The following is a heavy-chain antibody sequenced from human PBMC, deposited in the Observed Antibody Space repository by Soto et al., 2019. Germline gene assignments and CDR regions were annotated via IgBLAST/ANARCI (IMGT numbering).Heavy chain of an antibody. J-gene: IGHJ4*02. V-gene: IGHV4-31*03. D-gene: IGHD5-18*01. CDR1: GGSISSGGYY. CDR2: IYYSGST. CDR3: AKRGYSYGYRY. Sequence: SETLSLTCTVSGGSISSGGYYWSWIRQHPGKGLEWIGYIYYSGSTYYNPSLKSRVTISVDTSKNQFSLKLSSVTAADTAVYYCAKRGYSYGYRYWGQGTLVTVSS.